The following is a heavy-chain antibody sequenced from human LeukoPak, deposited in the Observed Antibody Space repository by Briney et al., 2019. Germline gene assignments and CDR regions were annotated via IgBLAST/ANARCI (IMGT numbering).Heavy chain of an antibody. Sequence: GGSLRLSCAASRFTFSSYTMNWVRQAPGKGLEWVSSISSSSYIYYADSVKGRFTISRDNAKNSLYLQMNSLRAEDTAVYYCARESLLWFGELMDYWGQGTLVTVSS. CDR2: ISSSSYI. CDR3: ARESLLWFGELMDY. D-gene: IGHD3-10*01. V-gene: IGHV3-21*01. J-gene: IGHJ4*02. CDR1: RFTFSSYT.